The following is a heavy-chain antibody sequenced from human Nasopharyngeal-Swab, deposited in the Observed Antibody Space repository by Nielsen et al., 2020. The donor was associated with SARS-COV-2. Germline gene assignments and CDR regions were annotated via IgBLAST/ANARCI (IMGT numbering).Heavy chain of an antibody. Sequence: VRQAPGKGLEWVAVISYDGSNKYYADSVKGRFTISRGNSKNTLYLQMNSLRAEDTAVYYCAKATLYDILTGAFDYWGQGTLVTVSS. CDR2: ISYDGSNK. D-gene: IGHD3-9*01. J-gene: IGHJ4*02. CDR3: AKATLYDILTGAFDY. V-gene: IGHV3-30*18.